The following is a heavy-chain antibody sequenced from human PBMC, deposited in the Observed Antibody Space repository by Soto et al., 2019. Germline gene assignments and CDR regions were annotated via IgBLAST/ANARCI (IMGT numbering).Heavy chain of an antibody. CDR2: ISSTSFYM. V-gene: IGHV3-21*02. J-gene: IGHJ4*02. D-gene: IGHD2-8*01. CDR1: GFPFSPYS. Sequence: DVQLVEAGGGLVRPGGSLRLSCAASGFPFSPYSMNWVRQAPGKGLEWVSYISSTSFYMSYADSVKGRFTISRDDAKNSLSLHMHSLRAEDTAVYYCARDNGDSFDYWGPGNPVIGSS. CDR3: ARDNGDSFDY.